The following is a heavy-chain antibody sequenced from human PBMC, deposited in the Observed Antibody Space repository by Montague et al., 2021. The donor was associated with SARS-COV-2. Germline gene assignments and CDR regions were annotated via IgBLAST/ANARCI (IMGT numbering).Heavy chain of an antibody. Sequence: SLRLSCAVSGFTFSDYYMSWIRQAPGKGLEWISYISSSGGTIYYADSVKGRFTISRDNTRNSLFLQMNSLRAEDTAVYYCASFSGIYFRAFDDWGQGTLVTVSS. CDR2: ISSSGGTI. CDR3: ASFSGIYFRAFDD. CDR1: GFTFSDYY. D-gene: IGHD1-26*01. J-gene: IGHJ5*02. V-gene: IGHV3-11*01.